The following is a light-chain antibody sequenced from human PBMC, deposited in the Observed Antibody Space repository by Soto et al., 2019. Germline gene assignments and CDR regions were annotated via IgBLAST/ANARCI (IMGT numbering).Light chain of an antibody. CDR3: SSYTSSSTLDV. CDR2: DVS. Sequence: QSALTKPASLSGSPGQSITISCTGTSSDVGGYNYVSWYQQHPGKAPKLMIYDVSNRPSGVSNRFSGSKSGNTASLTISGLQAEDEADYYCSSYTSSSTLDVFGTGTKVTVL. CDR1: SSDVGGYNY. J-gene: IGLJ1*01. V-gene: IGLV2-14*01.